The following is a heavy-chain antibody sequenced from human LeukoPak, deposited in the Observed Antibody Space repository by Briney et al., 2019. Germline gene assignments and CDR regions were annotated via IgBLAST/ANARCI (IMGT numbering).Heavy chain of an antibody. D-gene: IGHD5-18*01. Sequence: SETLSLTCTVSGGSISGYYWSWIRQPPGKGLEWIGYIYYSGSTNYNPPLKTRVTISVATSKNQFSLKLSSVTAADTAVYYCARGGYTYDYDYWGQGTLVTVSS. CDR2: IYYSGST. J-gene: IGHJ4*02. V-gene: IGHV4-59*01. CDR3: ARGGYTYDYDY. CDR1: GGSISGYY.